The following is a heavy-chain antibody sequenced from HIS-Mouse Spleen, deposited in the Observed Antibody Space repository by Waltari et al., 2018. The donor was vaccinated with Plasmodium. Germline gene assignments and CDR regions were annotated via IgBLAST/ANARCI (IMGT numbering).Heavy chain of an antibody. J-gene: IGHJ2*01. CDR2: IKQDGSEK. CDR3: ASSWYWYFDL. Sequence: EVQLVESGGGLVQPGGSLRLSCAACGFPVSSYWMSWGRQGPGKGLGWVANIKQDGSEKYYVDSVKGRFTISRDNAKNSLYLQMNSLRAEDTAVYYCASSWYWYFDLWGRGTLVTVSS. D-gene: IGHD6-13*01. V-gene: IGHV3-7*01. CDR1: GFPVSSYW.